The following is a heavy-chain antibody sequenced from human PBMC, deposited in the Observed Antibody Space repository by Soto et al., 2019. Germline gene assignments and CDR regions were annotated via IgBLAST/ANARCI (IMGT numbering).Heavy chain of an antibody. CDR2: ISAYNGNT. D-gene: IGHD3-3*01. CDR1: GYTFTSYG. Sequence: ASVKVSCKASGYTFTSYGISWVRQAPGQGLEWMGWISAYNGNTNYAQKLQGRVTMTTDTSTSTAYMELRSLRSEDTXVYYCASRGVDGVVTRIYYWGQGTLVTVSS. CDR3: ASRGVDGVVTRIYY. V-gene: IGHV1-18*01. J-gene: IGHJ4*02.